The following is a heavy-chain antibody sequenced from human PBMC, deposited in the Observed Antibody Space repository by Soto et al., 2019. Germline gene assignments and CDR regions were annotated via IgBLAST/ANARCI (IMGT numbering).Heavy chain of an antibody. CDR3: ARGSGWPHFDY. J-gene: IGHJ4*02. D-gene: IGHD6-19*01. CDR2: IGTAGDT. Sequence: GGSLRLSCAASGFTFSSYDMHLVRQATGKGLEWVSAIGTAGDTYYPGSVKGRFTISRENAKNSLYLQMNSLRAEDTAVYYCARGSGWPHFDYWGQGTLVTVS. CDR1: GFTFSSYD. V-gene: IGHV3-13*01.